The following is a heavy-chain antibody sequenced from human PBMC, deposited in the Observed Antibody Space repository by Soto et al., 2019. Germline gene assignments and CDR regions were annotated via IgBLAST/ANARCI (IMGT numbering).Heavy chain of an antibody. V-gene: IGHV3-23*01. CDR2: TSGSGGST. D-gene: IGHD3-10*01. CDR3: AKDPGWFGVSSWYFDY. J-gene: IGHJ4*02. CDR1: GFTFSSYA. Sequence: PGGSLRLSCAASGFTFSSYAMSWVRQAAGKGPEWVSATSGSGGSTYYADSVKGRFTISRDNSKNTLYLQRNSLRAEDTAVYYCAKDPGWFGVSSWYFDYWGQGALVTLSS.